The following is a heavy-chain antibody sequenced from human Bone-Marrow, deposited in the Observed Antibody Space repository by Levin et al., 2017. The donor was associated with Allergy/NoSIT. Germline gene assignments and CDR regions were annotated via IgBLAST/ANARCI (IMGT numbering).Heavy chain of an antibody. V-gene: IGHV3-21*01. D-gene: IGHD3-16*01. J-gene: IGHJ6*02. CDR2: ISSSSSYM. CDR1: GFTFSSYS. Sequence: GGSLRLSCAASGFTFSSYSMNWVRQAPGKGLEWVSSISSSSSYMYYADSVKGRFTISRDNAKNSLYLQMNSLRAEDTAVYYCARGRGLGDGMDVWGQGTTVTVSS. CDR3: ARGRGLGDGMDV.